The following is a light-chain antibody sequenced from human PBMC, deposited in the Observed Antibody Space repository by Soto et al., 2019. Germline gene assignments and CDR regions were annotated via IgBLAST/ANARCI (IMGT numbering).Light chain of an antibody. CDR1: QDIRTW. CDR3: QHYSRFPYT. V-gene: IGKV1-5*03. CDR2: NAS. Sequence: DIQMTQSPSTLSASEGDRVTITCRASQDIRTWLAWYQQKPGKAPRVLIYNASTLESGVPARFSGSGSGTEFTLTISSLQPDDFGTYYCQHYSRFPYTFGQGTKLEIK. J-gene: IGKJ2*01.